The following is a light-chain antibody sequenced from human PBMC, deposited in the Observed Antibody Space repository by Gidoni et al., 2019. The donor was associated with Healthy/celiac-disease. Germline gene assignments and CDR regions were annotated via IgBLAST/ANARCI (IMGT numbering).Light chain of an antibody. CDR2: SNN. V-gene: IGLV1-44*01. CDR3: AAWDDSLNAWV. Sequence: QSVLTQPPSASGPPGQGVTISCSGSSSNIGSNTVNWYKQLPGTAPKLPIYSNNHRPSGVPDRFSGSKSGTSASLAISGLQSEDEADYYCAAWDDSLNAWVFGGGTRLTV. J-gene: IGLJ3*02. CDR1: SSNIGSNT.